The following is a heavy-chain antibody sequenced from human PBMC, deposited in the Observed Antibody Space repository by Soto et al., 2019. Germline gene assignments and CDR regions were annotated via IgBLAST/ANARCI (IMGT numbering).Heavy chain of an antibody. J-gene: IGHJ6*02. CDR2: IIPIFGTA. V-gene: IGHV1-69*13. CDR1: GGAFSSYA. CDR3: ARITLGYSSSWYMGAHYGMDV. Sequence: GAAVKVSCKASGGAFSSYAISWVRQAPGQGLEWMGGIIPIFGTANYAQEFQGRVTITADESTSTAYMELSSLRSEDTAVYYCARITLGYSSSWYMGAHYGMDVWGQGTTVTVSS. D-gene: IGHD6-13*01.